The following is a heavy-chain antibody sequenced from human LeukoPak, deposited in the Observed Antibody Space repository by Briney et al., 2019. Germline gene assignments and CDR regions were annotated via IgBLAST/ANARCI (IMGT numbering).Heavy chain of an antibody. J-gene: IGHJ1*01. Sequence: PGGSLRLSCAASGFTVSSNYMSWVRQAPGKGLGWVSVIYSGGSTYYADSVKGRFTISRDNSKNTLYLQMNSLRAEDTAVYYCARGLGYCSSTSCYRYFQHWGQGTLVTVSS. CDR1: GFTVSSNY. CDR3: ARGLGYCSSTSCYRYFQH. D-gene: IGHD2-2*02. CDR2: IYSGGST. V-gene: IGHV3-66*02.